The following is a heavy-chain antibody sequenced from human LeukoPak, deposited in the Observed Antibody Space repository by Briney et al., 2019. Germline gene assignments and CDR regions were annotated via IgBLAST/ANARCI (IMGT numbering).Heavy chain of an antibody. J-gene: IGHJ5*02. Sequence: KTSETLSLTCAVYGGSFSGYYWSWIRQPPGKGLEWIGEINHSGSTNYNPSLKSRVTISVDTSKNQFSLKLSSVTAADTAVYYCARGSELGINWFDPWGQGTLVTVSS. CDR1: GGSFSGYY. D-gene: IGHD7-27*01. V-gene: IGHV4-34*01. CDR2: INHSGST. CDR3: ARGSELGINWFDP.